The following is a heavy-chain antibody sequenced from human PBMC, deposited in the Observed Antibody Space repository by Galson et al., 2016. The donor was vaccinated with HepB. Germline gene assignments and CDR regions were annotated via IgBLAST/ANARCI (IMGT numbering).Heavy chain of an antibody. V-gene: IGHV3-49*03. CDR2: LRSEAYGGTT. CDR1: GFTFGDYA. CDR3: ARLRDGSGSYYADS. J-gene: IGHJ4*02. D-gene: IGHD3-10*01. Sequence: SLRLSCAISGFTFGDYAMSWFRQAAGKGLEWVGFLRSEAYGGTTEYAASMNGRVSISRDDSKSVAYLQMNSLKGEDTAVYYCARLRDGSGSYYADSWGQGSLVTVSS.